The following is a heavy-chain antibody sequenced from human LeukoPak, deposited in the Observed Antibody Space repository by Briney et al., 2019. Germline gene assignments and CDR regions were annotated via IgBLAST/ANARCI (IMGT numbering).Heavy chain of an antibody. CDR3: ARRGYGSGSFNRYYFDY. CDR2: IYYSGST. CDR1: GGSISSYY. D-gene: IGHD3-10*01. Sequence: SETLSLTCTVSGGSISSYYWSCIRQPPGKGLEWIGYIYYSGSTNYNPSLKSRVTISVDTSKNQFSLNLSSVTAADTAVYYCARRGYGSGSFNRYYFDYWGQGTLVTVSS. J-gene: IGHJ4*02. V-gene: IGHV4-59*08.